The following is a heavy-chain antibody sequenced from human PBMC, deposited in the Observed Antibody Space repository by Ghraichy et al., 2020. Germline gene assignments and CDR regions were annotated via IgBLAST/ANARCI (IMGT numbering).Heavy chain of an antibody. CDR1: GFTFSSYA. V-gene: IGHV3-23*01. Sequence: GGSLRLSCAASGFTFSSYAMSWVRQAPGKGLEWVSAISGSGGSTYYADSVKGRFTISRDNSKNTLYLQMNSLRAEDTAVYYCDVYRGGSYGPGHAFDIWGQGTMVTVSS. J-gene: IGHJ3*02. D-gene: IGHD5-18*01. CDR2: ISGSGGST. CDR3: DVYRGGSYGPGHAFDI.